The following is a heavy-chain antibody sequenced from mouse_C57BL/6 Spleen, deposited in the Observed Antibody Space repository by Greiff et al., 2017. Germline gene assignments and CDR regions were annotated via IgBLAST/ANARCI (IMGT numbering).Heavy chain of an antibody. CDR2: ISSGSSTI. V-gene: IGHV5-17*01. CDR1: GFTFSDYG. Sequence: EVQGVESGGGLVKPGGSLKLSCAASGFTFSDYGMHWVRQAPEKGLEWVAYISSGSSTIYYADTVKGRFTISRDNAKNNLVLQNNRLRSEDTAKYYCARNGYGMDYWGQGTSVTVSS. CDR3: ARNGYGMDY. J-gene: IGHJ4*01.